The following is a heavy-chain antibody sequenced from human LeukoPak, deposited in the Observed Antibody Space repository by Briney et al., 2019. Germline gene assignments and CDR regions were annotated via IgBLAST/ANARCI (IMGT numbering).Heavy chain of an antibody. CDR3: ATSRIAVAGTGYYGMDV. V-gene: IGHV4-34*01. CDR1: GGSFSGYY. Sequence: SETLSLTCAVYGGSFSGYYWSWIRQPPGKGLEWIGEINHSGSTNYNPSPKSRVTISVDTSKNQFSLELSSVTAADTAVYYCATSRIAVAGTGYYGMDVWGQGTTVTVSS. CDR2: INHSGST. D-gene: IGHD6-19*01. J-gene: IGHJ6*02.